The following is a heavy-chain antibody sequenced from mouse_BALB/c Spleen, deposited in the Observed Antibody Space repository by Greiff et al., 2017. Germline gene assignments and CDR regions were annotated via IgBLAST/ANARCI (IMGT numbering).Heavy chain of an antibody. V-gene: IGHV1S29*02. CDR2: IYPYNGGT. CDR3: ARRVVATPYFYY. D-gene: IGHD1-1*01. Sequence: EVQLQQSGPELVKPGASVKISCKASGYTFTDYNMHWVKQSHGKSLEWIGYIYPYNGGTGYNQKFKSKATLTVDNSSSTAYMELRSLTSEDSAVFYCARRVVATPYFYYWGQGTTLTVSS. CDR1: GYTFTDYN. J-gene: IGHJ2*01.